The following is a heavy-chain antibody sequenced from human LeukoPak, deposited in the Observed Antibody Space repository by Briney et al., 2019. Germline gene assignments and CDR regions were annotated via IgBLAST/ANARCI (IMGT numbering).Heavy chain of an antibody. CDR2: TYYRSRWSY. D-gene: IGHD2-21*02. V-gene: IGHV6-1*01. Sequence: SQTLSLTCAISGDSVSSNTAVWNWIRQSPSRGLEWLRRTYYRSRWSYDYTVSVKSRITINPDPSNNQFSLQLNSVTPEDTAVYYCAKVAVTGYDAFDIWGQGTMVTVSS. CDR1: GDSVSSNTAV. CDR3: AKVAVTGYDAFDI. J-gene: IGHJ3*02.